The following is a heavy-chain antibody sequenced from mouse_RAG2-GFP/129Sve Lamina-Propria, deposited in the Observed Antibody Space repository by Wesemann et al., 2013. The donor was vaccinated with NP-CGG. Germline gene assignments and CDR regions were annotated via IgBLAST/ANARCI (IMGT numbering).Heavy chain of an antibody. CDR1: GYTFTNYW. CDR2: IYPGSGST. Sequence: QVQLQQSGAELVRPGTSVKMSCKAAGYTFTNYWIGWVKQRPGHGLEWIGDIYPGSGSTNYNEKFKNKATLTADKSSSTAYMQLSSLTSEDSAVYFCARLGDSYWYFDVWGTGTTVTVSS. J-gene: IGHJ1*03. CDR3: ARLGDSYWYFDV. V-gene: IGHV1-63*02.